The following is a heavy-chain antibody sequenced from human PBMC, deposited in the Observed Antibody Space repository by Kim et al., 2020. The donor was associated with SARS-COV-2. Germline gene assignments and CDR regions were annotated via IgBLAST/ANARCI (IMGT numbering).Heavy chain of an antibody. V-gene: IGHV1-18*01. CDR3: ARGPHSSQGV. CDR2: NT. J-gene: IGHJ6*02. Sequence: NTNYAQKLQGRVTMTTDTSTSTAYMELRSLRSDDTAVYYCARGPHSSQGVWGQGTTVTVSS. D-gene: IGHD6-19*01.